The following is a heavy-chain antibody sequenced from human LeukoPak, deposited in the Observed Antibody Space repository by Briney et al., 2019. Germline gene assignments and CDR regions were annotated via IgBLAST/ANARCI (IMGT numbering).Heavy chain of an antibody. CDR3: ARPISSNSGYDELS. Sequence: ASVKVSCKASGGTFSSYAISWVRQAPGQGLEWMGRIIPILGIANYAQKFRGRVTITADKSTSTAYMGLSSLRSEDTAVYYCARPISSNSGYDELSWGQGTLVTVSS. CDR2: IIPILGIA. D-gene: IGHD5-12*01. CDR1: GGTFSSYA. J-gene: IGHJ5*02. V-gene: IGHV1-69*04.